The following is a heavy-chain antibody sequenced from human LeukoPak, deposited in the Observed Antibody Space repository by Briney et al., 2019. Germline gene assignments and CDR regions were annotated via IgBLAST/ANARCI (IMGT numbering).Heavy chain of an antibody. V-gene: IGHV3-30-3*01. CDR2: ISYDGSNK. Sequence: SCKASGYTFTSYAMHWVRQAPGKGLEWVAVISYDGSNKYYADSVKGRFTISRDNSKNTLYLQMNSLRAEDTAVYYCARESVYGTDVWGQGTTVTVSS. J-gene: IGHJ6*02. D-gene: IGHD2-8*01. CDR1: GYTFTSYA. CDR3: ARESVYGTDV.